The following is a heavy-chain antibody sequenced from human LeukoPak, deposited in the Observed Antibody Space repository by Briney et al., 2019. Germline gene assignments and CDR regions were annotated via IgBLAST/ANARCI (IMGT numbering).Heavy chain of an antibody. J-gene: IGHJ4*02. V-gene: IGHV3-23*01. CDR3: AKDLVSSGWYFGY. Sequence: GGSLRLSCAASGFTFSSYAMSWVRQAPGKGLEWVSAISGSGGSTYYADSVKGRFTISRNNSKNTLYLQMNSLRAEDTAVYYCAKDLVSSGWYFGYWGQGTLVTVSS. CDR2: ISGSGGST. CDR1: GFTFSSYA. D-gene: IGHD6-19*01.